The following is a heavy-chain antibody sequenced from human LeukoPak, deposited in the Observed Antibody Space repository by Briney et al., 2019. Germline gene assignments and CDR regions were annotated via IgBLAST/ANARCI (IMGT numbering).Heavy chain of an antibody. CDR3: ARDRGVGAFDY. CDR1: GFTFSWYW. J-gene: IGHJ4*02. CDR2: IKQDGSEK. V-gene: IGHV3-7*01. Sequence: PGGSLRLSCTASGFTFSWYWMNWVRQAPGKGLEWVAKIKQDGSEKYYVDSVKGRFTISGDNSKNTLYLQMNSLRAEDTAVYYCARDRGVGAFDYWGQGTLVTVSS. D-gene: IGHD1-26*01.